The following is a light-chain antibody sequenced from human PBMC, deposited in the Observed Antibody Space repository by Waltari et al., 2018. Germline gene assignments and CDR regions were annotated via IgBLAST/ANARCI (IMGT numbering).Light chain of an antibody. Sequence: VLTQSPATLSLSPGESDTLACRASQSVSSFLAWYQQKRGQAPRLLIYDASTRATGIPGRCSGSGSGTDFTLTISILEPDDVAVYYCQQRKTWPITFGQGTRLEIK. CDR1: QSVSSF. J-gene: IGKJ5*01. CDR2: DAS. CDR3: QQRKTWPIT. V-gene: IGKV3-11*01.